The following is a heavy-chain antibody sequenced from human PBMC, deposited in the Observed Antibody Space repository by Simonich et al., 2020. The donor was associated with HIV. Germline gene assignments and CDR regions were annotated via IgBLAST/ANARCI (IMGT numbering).Heavy chain of an antibody. V-gene: IGHV4-34*01. J-gene: IGHJ4*02. Sequence: QVKLQQWGAVLLKPSETLSLTCAVYGGSFSGYYWTAIRQSPGKGLVWLGEVSRRVRTHPTPSLKCRVTISVDTSKNQFSLKLNSVTAADAAVYYCARRTTAYYDFWSSFYFDFWGQGTLVTVSS. CDR2: VSRRVRT. D-gene: IGHD3-3*01. CDR1: GGSFSGYY. CDR3: ARRTTAYYDFWSSFYFDF.